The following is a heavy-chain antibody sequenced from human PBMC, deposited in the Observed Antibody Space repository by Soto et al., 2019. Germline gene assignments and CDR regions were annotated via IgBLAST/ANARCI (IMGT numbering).Heavy chain of an antibody. CDR2: IDASGST. V-gene: IGHV4-4*07. J-gene: IGHJ4*02. D-gene: IGHD3-3*01. CDR1: GGSISNYY. Sequence: SEILSLICTVSGGSISNYYCNWIRQPAGKGLEWIGRIDASGSTNYNPSLKSRVTMSVDTSKQEFSLKLSSVTAADTALYYCARGGQDFWSGPFDYWGRGALVTV. CDR3: ARGGQDFWSGPFDY.